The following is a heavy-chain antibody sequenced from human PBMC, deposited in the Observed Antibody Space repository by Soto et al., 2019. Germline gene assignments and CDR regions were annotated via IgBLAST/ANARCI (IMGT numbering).Heavy chain of an antibody. V-gene: IGHV3-23*01. D-gene: IGHD5-18*01. Sequence: GGSRRRSWAASGFTFGAYAMNWVRQAPGKGLEWVSGISGSGGNTYYTDSVKGRFTISRDNSKNTLYLQMNSLRADDTAVYYCAKDRSVDTRDWFDPWGQGTLVTVSS. CDR1: GFTFGAYA. CDR3: AKDRSVDTRDWFDP. CDR2: ISGSGGNT. J-gene: IGHJ5*02.